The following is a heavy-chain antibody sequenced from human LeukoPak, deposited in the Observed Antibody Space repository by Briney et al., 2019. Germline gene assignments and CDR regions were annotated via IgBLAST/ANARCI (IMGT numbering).Heavy chain of an antibody. Sequence: ASVKVSCKASGYTFTGYYMHWVRQAPGQGLEWMGWINPNSGGTNYAQKFQDRVTMTRDTSISTAYMELSRLRSDDTAVYYCARAGGVVVVAATEDNWFDPWGQGTLVTVSS. V-gene: IGHV1-2*02. D-gene: IGHD2-15*01. CDR1: GYTFTGYY. CDR3: ARAGGVVVVAATEDNWFDP. CDR2: INPNSGGT. J-gene: IGHJ5*02.